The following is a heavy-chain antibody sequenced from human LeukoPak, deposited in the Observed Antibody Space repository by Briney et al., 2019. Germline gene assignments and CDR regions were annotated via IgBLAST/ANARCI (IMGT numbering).Heavy chain of an antibody. D-gene: IGHD3-22*01. J-gene: IGHJ3*02. CDR3: ARDRMGITMIVVDSADAFDI. CDR2: IYSGGST. V-gene: IGHV3-66*01. CDR1: GFTVSSNY. Sequence: GGSLRLSCAASGFTVSSNYMSWVRQAPGKGLEWVSVIYSGGSTYYADSVKGRFTISRDNSKNTLYLQMNSLRAEDTAVYYCARDRMGITMIVVDSADAFDIWGQGTMVTVSS.